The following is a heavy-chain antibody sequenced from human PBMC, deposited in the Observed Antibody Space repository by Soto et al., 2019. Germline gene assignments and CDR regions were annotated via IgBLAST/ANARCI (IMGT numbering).Heavy chain of an antibody. CDR3: ARDASGWNFDY. Sequence: GGSLRLSCAASGFTFNKFSMNWVRQARGKGLEWVSYISSDSNTIYYADSVKGRLTISRDNAKNSLYLEMNSLRAEDTAVYYCARDASGWNFDYWGQGTLVTVSS. D-gene: IGHD6-19*01. J-gene: IGHJ4*02. CDR1: GFTFNKFS. CDR2: ISSDSNTI. V-gene: IGHV3-48*01.